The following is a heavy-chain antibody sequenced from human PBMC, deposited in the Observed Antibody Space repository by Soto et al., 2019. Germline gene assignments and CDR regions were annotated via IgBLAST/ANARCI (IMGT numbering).Heavy chain of an antibody. Sequence: GGSLRLSCAASGFTFSSYAMSWVRQAPGKGLEWVATISGSGGRTHYADSVKGRFTISRDNSKNTLNLQMNSLRAEDTAVYYCAMHYQLPGGWFDPWGQGTLVTVSS. V-gene: IGHV3-23*01. CDR1: GFTFSSYA. CDR2: ISGSGGRT. D-gene: IGHD2-2*01. J-gene: IGHJ5*02. CDR3: AMHYQLPGGWFDP.